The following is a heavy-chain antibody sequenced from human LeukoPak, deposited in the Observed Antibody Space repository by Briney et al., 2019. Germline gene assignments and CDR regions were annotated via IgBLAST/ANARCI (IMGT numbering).Heavy chain of an antibody. J-gene: IGHJ4*02. V-gene: IGHV3-7*04. D-gene: IGHD6-19*01. CDR2: IKQDGSEK. CDR3: ARGRLDSGWSFDY. Sequence: GGSLRLSCAASGFTFSSYWMSWVRQAPGKGLEWVANIKQDGSEKYYVDSVKGRFTISRDNAKSSLYLQMNSLRAEDTAVYYCARGRLDSGWSFDYWGQGTLVTVSS. CDR1: GFTFSSYW.